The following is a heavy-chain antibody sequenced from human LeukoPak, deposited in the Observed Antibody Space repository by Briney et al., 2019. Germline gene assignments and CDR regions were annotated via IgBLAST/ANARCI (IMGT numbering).Heavy chain of an antibody. CDR3: ARDLAAAGRTYFDY. J-gene: IGHJ4*02. D-gene: IGHD6-13*01. CDR1: GGSVSNSNYY. Sequence: PSETLSLTCTVSGGSVSNSNYYWSWIRQPPGKGLEWIGYMYYSGSTNCNPSLKSRVTISVDTSKNQFSLWLSSVTAADTAVYYCARDLAAAGRTYFDYWGQGTLVTVSS. CDR2: MYYSGST. V-gene: IGHV4-61*01.